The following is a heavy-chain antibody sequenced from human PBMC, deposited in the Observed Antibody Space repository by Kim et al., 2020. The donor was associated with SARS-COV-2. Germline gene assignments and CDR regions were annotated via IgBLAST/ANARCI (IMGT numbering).Heavy chain of an antibody. J-gene: IGHJ5*02. D-gene: IGHD3-10*01. CDR2: IYYSGST. Sequence: SETLSLTCTVSGGSISSSSYYWGWIRQPPGKGLEWIGSIYYSGSTYYNPSLNSRVTISVDTSKNQFSLKLSSVTAADTAVYYCASLPNLLWDWFDPWGQGTLVTVSS. CDR3: ASLPNLLWDWFDP. CDR1: GGSISSSSYY. V-gene: IGHV4-39*01.